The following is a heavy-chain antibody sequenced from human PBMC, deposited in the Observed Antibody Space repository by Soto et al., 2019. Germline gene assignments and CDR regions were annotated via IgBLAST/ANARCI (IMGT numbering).Heavy chain of an antibody. D-gene: IGHD2-15*01. J-gene: IGHJ6*02. CDR3: ARVVRCTRSGCYYLAMDV. CDR1: GESVSSGFYY. Sequence: QVQLQESGPGLVKPSETLSLTCTVSGESVSSGFYYWNWIRQAPGKGLEWIGSILSSGRSNYNPSLKGRVSMSVETSKNQFSLRLTSVGAADSAIYYCARVVRCTRSGCYYLAMDVWGQGTTVTVFS. CDR2: ILSSGRS. V-gene: IGHV4-61*01.